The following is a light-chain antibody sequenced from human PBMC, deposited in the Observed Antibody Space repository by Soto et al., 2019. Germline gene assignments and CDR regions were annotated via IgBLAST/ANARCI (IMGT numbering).Light chain of an antibody. Sequence: DIQMTQSPSTLSASVGDRVTITCRASQSISSWLAWYQQKPGKAPKLPISNASNLESGVPSRFSGSGSGTEFTLTISSLQPDDFATYYCQQYNTYSRTFGQGTKVDIK. CDR1: QSISSW. J-gene: IGKJ1*01. V-gene: IGKV1-5*03. CDR2: NAS. CDR3: QQYNTYSRT.